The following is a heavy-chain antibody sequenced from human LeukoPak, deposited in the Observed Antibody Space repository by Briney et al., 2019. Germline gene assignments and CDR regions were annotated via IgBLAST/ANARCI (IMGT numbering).Heavy chain of an antibody. J-gene: IGHJ4*02. D-gene: IGHD4-17*01. CDR1: GFTFSTYW. CDR2: IGGTHTGI. Sequence: GGSLRLSCSASGFTFSTYWMSWVRQIPGKGLEWVSYIGGTHTGIYYANSVKGRFTISRDNAENSLYLQMNSLRDEDTAVYYCARDRDYAFDSWGQGTLVTVSS. V-gene: IGHV3-48*02. CDR3: ARDRDYAFDS.